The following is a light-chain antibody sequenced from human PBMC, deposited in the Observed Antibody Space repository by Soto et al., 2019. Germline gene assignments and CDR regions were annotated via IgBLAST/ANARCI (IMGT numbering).Light chain of an antibody. CDR2: GAS. CDR3: QQYNNWPPWT. V-gene: IGKV3-15*01. Sequence: EIVMTQSPATLSVSPWERATLSCRASQSVSSNLAWYHQKPGQAPRLLIYGASTRATGIPARFSGSGSGTEFTLTISSLQSEDFAVYYCQQYNNWPPWTFGQGTKVEIK. CDR1: QSVSSN. J-gene: IGKJ1*01.